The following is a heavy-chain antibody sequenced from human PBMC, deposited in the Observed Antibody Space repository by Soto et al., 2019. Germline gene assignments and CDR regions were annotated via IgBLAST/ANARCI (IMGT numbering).Heavy chain of an antibody. J-gene: IGHJ5*02. D-gene: IGHD2-2*01. CDR2: ISAYNGNT. V-gene: IGHV1-18*01. CDR1: GYTFTSYG. CDR3: ARDWVVVPAAEYNWFDP. Sequence: QVQLVQSGAEVKKPGASVKVSCKASGYTFTSYGISWVRQAPGQGLEWMGWISAYNGNTNYAQKPRGRVTITTDTSTSTDYMERRSLRSDDTAVYYCARDWVVVPAAEYNWFDPWGQGTLVTVSS.